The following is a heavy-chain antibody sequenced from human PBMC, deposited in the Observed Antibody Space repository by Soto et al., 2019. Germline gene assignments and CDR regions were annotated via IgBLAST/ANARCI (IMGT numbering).Heavy chain of an antibody. J-gene: IGHJ4*02. CDR2: IYWDGDK. V-gene: IGHV2-5*02. Sequence: QITLKESGPTLVKPTQTLTLTCTFSGFSLSTNGVGVGWIRQPPGKALEWLALIYWDGDKRYSPSLRSRLTLTKDTTKSQVVLTMPNMDPVDTATYYCALRRDGTYALDYWGQGTLVTVAS. CDR1: GFSLSTNGVG. D-gene: IGHD1-26*01. CDR3: ALRRDGTYALDY.